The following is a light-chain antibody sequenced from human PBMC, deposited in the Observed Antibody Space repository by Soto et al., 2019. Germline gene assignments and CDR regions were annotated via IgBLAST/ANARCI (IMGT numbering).Light chain of an antibody. J-gene: IGKJ3*01. CDR2: DAS. CDR3: QQYQSYFLT. V-gene: IGKV1-5*01. CDR1: QSISRS. Sequence: DIQMTQSSSTLSASVGDRVTITCRASQSISRSLAWYQQKSGKAPKLLIYDASSLESGVPSRFSGSGFGTEFTLTISGLQPDDFATYYCQQYQSYFLTFGPGTKVDIK.